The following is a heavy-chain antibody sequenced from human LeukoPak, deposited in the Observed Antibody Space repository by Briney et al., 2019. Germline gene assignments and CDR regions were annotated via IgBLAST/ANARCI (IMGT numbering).Heavy chain of an antibody. D-gene: IGHD2-15*01. V-gene: IGHV1-18*01. CDR3: ARGNYCSGGSCCDGAFDY. CDR2: ISAYNGNT. Sequence: ASVKVSCKASGYTFTSYGISWVRQAPGQGLEWMGWISAYNGNTNYAQKLQGRVTMTTDTSTSTAYMELRSLRSDDTAVYYCARGNYCSGGSCCDGAFDYWGQGTLVTVSS. J-gene: IGHJ4*02. CDR1: GYTFTSYG.